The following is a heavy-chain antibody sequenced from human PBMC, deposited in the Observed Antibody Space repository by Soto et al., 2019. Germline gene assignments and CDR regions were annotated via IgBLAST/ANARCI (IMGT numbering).Heavy chain of an antibody. V-gene: IGHV1-46*01. J-gene: IGHJ4*02. CDR2: INTSTGST. D-gene: IGHD6-13*01. CDR1: GYTFTTYY. CDR3: ALVAAAGPADY. Sequence: QVQLVQSGAEVKKPGASVKVSCKASGYTFTTYYVHWLRQAPGQGLEWMGIINTSTGSTTSAQNFQGRVTMTRDRSTSTVYMELSSLRSEDAAVYYCALVAAAGPADYWGQGTLVTVSS.